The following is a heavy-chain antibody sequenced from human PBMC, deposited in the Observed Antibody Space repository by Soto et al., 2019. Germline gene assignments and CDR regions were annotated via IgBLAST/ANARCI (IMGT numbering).Heavy chain of an antibody. CDR1: EGGFSNYV. CDR3: AREDIVVHRISYYGIDV. V-gene: IGHV1-69*01. Sequence: QVQLVQSGAEVKKPGSSVRVSCTTFEGGFSNYVVTWVRQAPGQGLEWVGAITPIFGTTYYAQKFHDRVTLSVDDSATTAYMELTGLTSEDTAVYYCAREDIVVHRISYYGIDVWGHGTTVIVSS. J-gene: IGHJ6*02. D-gene: IGHD3-22*01. CDR2: ITPIFGTT.